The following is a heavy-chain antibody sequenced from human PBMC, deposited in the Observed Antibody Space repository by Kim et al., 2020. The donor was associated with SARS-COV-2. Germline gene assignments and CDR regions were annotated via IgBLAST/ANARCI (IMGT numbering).Heavy chain of an antibody. D-gene: IGHD1-26*01. Sequence: TANYAQKFQGRVTSTADESTSTAYMELSSLRSEDTAVYYCARGSAYSYFDYWGQGTLVTVSS. CDR2: TA. CDR3: ARGSAYSYFDY. V-gene: IGHV1-69*01. J-gene: IGHJ4*02.